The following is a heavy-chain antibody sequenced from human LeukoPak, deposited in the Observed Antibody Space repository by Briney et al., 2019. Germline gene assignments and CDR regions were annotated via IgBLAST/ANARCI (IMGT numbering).Heavy chain of an antibody. CDR3: VKVAVQTQVVPAAIFFDY. J-gene: IGHJ4*02. V-gene: IGHV3-23*01. CDR2: ISGSSAGI. Sequence: PGGSLRLSCAASGFTFNNYAMGWVRQAPGKGLDWVSVISGSSAGIKYADSVKGRFTISRDNSKDTLYLQMNSLSAEDTAVYYCVKVAVQTQVVPAAIFFDYWGQGTLVTVSS. D-gene: IGHD2-2*01. CDR1: GFTFNNYA.